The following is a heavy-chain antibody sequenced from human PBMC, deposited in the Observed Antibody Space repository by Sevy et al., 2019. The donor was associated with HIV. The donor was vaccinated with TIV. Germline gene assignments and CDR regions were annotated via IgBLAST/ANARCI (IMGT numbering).Heavy chain of an antibody. CDR3: TTEPFSGSYYRVLRGDAFDI. CDR1: GFIFSTYT. CDR2: ISGSGGST. Sequence: GGSLRLSCAASGFIFSTYTMTWVRQAPGKGLEWVSGISGSGGSTYYADSLKGRFTIFRDNSKNTVYLQMNSLRAEDTAVYYCTTEPFSGSYYRVLRGDAFDIWGQGTMVTVSS. V-gene: IGHV3-23*01. J-gene: IGHJ3*02. D-gene: IGHD1-26*01.